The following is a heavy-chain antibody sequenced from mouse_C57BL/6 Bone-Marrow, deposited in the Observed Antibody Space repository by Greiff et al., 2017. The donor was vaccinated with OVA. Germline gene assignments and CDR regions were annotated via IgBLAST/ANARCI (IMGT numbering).Heavy chain of an antibody. CDR2: IRLKSDNYAT. V-gene: IGHV6-3*01. J-gene: IGHJ4*01. D-gene: IGHD1-1*01. CDR3: KIYYGREVYAMDY. CDR1: GFTFSNYW. Sequence: DVMLVESGGGLVQPGGSMKLSCVASGFTFSNYWMNWVRQSPEKGLEWVAQIRLKSDNYATHYAESVKGRFTISRDDSKSSVYLQMNNLRAEDTGIYYCKIYYGREVYAMDYWGQGTSVTVSS.